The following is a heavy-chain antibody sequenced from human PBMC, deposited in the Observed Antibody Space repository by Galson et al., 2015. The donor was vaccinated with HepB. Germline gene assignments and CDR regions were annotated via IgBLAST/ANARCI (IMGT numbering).Heavy chain of an antibody. D-gene: IGHD4-17*01. CDR2: IIPIFGTA. CDR1: GGTFSSYA. CDR3: ASVYGDYLGYYYGMDV. Sequence: SVKVSCKASGGTFSSYAISWVRQAPGQGLEWMGGIIPIFGTANYAQKFQGRVTITADKSTSTAYMELSSLRSEDTAVYYCASVYGDYLGYYYGMDVWGQGTTVTASS. J-gene: IGHJ6*02. V-gene: IGHV1-69*06.